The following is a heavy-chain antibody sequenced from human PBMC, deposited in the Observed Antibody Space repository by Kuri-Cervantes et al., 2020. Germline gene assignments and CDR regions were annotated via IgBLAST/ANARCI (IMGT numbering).Heavy chain of an antibody. Sequence: GESLKISCAASGFTFSSYAMHWVRQAPGKGLEWVSYISSSGSTIYYADSVKGRFTISRDNAKNSLYLQMNSLRAEDTAVYYCARDPDGYGYYFDYWGQGTLVTGSS. D-gene: IGHD5-18*01. CDR3: ARDPDGYGYYFDY. CDR1: GFTFSSYA. CDR2: ISSSGSTI. V-gene: IGHV3-48*04. J-gene: IGHJ4*02.